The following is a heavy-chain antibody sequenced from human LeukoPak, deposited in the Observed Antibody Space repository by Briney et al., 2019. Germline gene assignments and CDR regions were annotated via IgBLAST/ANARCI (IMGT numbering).Heavy chain of an antibody. J-gene: IGHJ3*01. CDR1: GYSFTTYW. CDR2: IFPDDSDT. D-gene: IGHD1-26*01. V-gene: IGHV5-51*01. CDR3: ARHLGGATTDAFNV. Sequence: GESLKISCKGSGYSFTTYWIGWVRQMPGKGREWMGIIFPDDSDTRYSPSFQGQVTISADRSISTAYLQWSSLKASDTAMYYCARHLGGATTDAFNVWGQGTMVTVSS.